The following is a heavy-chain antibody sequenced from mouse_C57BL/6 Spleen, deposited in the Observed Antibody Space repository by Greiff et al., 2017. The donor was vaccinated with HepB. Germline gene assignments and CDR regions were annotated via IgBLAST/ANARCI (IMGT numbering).Heavy chain of an antibody. J-gene: IGHJ2*01. CDR1: GYTFTSYG. CDR2: IYPRSGNT. D-gene: IGHD1-1*01. V-gene: IGHV1-81*01. Sequence: QVQLQQSGAELARPGASVKLSCKASGYTFTSYGISWVKQRNGQGLEWIGEIYPRSGNTYYNEKFKGKATLTADKSSSTAYMEIRSLTSEDSAVYFCARTGSNHYFDYWGQGTTLTVSS. CDR3: ARTGSNHYFDY.